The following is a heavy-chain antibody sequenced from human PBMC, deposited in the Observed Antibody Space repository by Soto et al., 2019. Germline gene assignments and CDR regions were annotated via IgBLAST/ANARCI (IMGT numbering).Heavy chain of an antibody. CDR1: GYTFTSYD. J-gene: IGHJ4*02. D-gene: IGHD4-17*01. V-gene: IGHV1-8*01. CDR3: ARTLYGDNVDY. CDR2: MNPNSGNT. Sequence: QVQLVQSGAEVKKPGASVKVSCKASGYTFTSYDINWVRQATGQGLEWMGWMNPNSGNTGYAQKFQGRVTMTRNTXXXXAYXXXXXLXXXXXXXYXCARTLYGDNVDYWGQGTLVTVSS.